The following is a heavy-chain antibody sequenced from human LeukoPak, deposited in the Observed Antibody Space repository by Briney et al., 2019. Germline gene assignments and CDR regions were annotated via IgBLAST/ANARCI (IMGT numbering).Heavy chain of an antibody. D-gene: IGHD1-7*01. Sequence: PSETLCLTCTVSGGSISSYYWSWIRQPAGKGLEWIGRIYTSGSTYYNPSLKSRVTISVDASKNHFSLKVNSVTAADTAVYYCARGNYYFDYWGQGTLVTVSS. CDR3: ARGNYYFDY. V-gene: IGHV4-4*07. CDR1: GGSISSYY. J-gene: IGHJ4*02. CDR2: IYTSGST.